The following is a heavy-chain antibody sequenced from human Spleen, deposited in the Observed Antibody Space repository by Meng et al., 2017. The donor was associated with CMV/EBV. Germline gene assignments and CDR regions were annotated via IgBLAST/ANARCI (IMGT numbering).Heavy chain of an antibody. CDR1: GGSFSGYY. Sequence: GQLQQWGAGLLKPSGPLALTCAVYGGSFSGYYWSWVRQAPGKGLEWVSVIYSGGSTYYADSVKGRFTISRDNSKNTLYLQMNSLRAEDTAVYYCARGSGWSETVTCGQGTLVTVSS. V-gene: IGHV3-53*01. CDR2: IYSGGST. J-gene: IGHJ5*02. CDR3: ARGSGWSETVT. D-gene: IGHD6-19*01.